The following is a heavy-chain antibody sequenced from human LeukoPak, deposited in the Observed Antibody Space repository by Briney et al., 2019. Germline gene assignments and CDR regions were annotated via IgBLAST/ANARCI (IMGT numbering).Heavy chain of an antibody. V-gene: IGHV3-48*03. CDR1: GFTFSSYE. Sequence: GGSLRLSCAASGFTFSSYEMHWVRQAPGKGLEWVSYISSSDSTIYYADSVKGRFTISRDNAKNSLYLQMNSLRAEDTAVYYCARRSPHFDYWGQGTLVTVSS. CDR3: ARRSPHFDY. J-gene: IGHJ4*02. CDR2: ISSSDSTI.